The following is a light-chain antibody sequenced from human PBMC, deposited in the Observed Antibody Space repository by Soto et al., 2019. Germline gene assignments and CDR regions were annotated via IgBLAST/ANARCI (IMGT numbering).Light chain of an antibody. CDR1: QSVSSY. CDR2: DAS. J-gene: IGKJ1*01. Sequence: EIVMTQSPATLYVSPGEGVTLSCRASQSVSSYLAWYQQKPGKAPRLLIYDASNRATGIPARLSGSGSGTDFTLPIRSLQPDYFATYYCQLYNSYWTFGQGTKVDIK. V-gene: IGKV3D-15*01. CDR3: QLYNSYWT.